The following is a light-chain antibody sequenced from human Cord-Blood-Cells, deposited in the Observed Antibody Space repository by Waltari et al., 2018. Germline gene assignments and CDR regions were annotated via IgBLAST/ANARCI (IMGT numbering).Light chain of an antibody. CDR2: AAS. CDR1: QSISSY. CDR3: QQYNSYSWT. J-gene: IGKJ1*01. Sequence: DIQMTQSPSSLSASVGDRVTITCRASQSISSYLNWYQQKQGKAPKLLIYAASSLQSGVPLRFSGSGSGTDFTLTISSLQPEDFATYYCQQYNSYSWTFGQGTKVEIK. V-gene: IGKV1-39*01.